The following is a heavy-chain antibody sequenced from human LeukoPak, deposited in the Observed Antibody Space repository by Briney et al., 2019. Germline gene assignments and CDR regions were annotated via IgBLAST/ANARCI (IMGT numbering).Heavy chain of an antibody. CDR1: GYTFTSYA. CDR3: ARGRSRAAGMGVTSGWFDP. J-gene: IGHJ5*02. Sequence: GASVKVPCKASGYTFTSYAMHWVRQAPGQRLEWMGWINAGNGNTKYSQKFQGRVTITRDTSASTAYMELSSLRSEDTAVYYCARGRSRAAGMGVTSGWFDPWGQGTLVTVSS. V-gene: IGHV1-3*01. D-gene: IGHD6-13*01. CDR2: INAGNGNT.